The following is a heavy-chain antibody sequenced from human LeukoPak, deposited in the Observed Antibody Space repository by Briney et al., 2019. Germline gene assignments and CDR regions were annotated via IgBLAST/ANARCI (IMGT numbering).Heavy chain of an antibody. D-gene: IGHD3-3*01. Sequence: PSETLSLTCTVSGGSLSSYYWSWIRQPPGKGLEWIGYIYYSGSTNYNPSLKSRVTISVDTSKNQFSLKLSSATAADTAVYYCARGLPSYDFWSGYYPYYFDYWGQGTLVTVSS. V-gene: IGHV4-59*01. CDR1: GGSLSSYY. CDR2: IYYSGST. CDR3: ARGLPSYDFWSGYYPYYFDY. J-gene: IGHJ4*02.